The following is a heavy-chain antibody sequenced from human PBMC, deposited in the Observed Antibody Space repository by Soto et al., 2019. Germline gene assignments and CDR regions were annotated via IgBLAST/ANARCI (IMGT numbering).Heavy chain of an antibody. CDR2: ISYTGTT. CDR3: ARRVVVEGGRWFDP. V-gene: IGHV4-39*01. CDR1: GGSISRSSYY. D-gene: IGHD2-15*01. Sequence: SETLSLTCSVSGGSISRSSYYWTWIRQPPGKGPEWIGSISYTGTTYYNPSLTSRVTISVDTSKNQFSLRLSSVTAADTAVYCCARRVVVEGGRWFDPWGQGARVTVSS. J-gene: IGHJ5*02.